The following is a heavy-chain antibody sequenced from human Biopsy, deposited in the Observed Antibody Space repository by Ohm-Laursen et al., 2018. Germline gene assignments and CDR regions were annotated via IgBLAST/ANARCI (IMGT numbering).Heavy chain of an antibody. CDR2: IKSDGLII. CDR1: GFGFDTSW. CDR3: ARDPGQDGAIDF. Sequence: SLRLSCTASGFGFDTSWMYWVRQAPGKGLDWVSLIKSDGLIISYADSVKGRFTVSRENAKNTLYLQMNNLRVDDTAVYHCARDPGQDGAIDFWGQGTLVTVSS. J-gene: IGHJ4*02. D-gene: IGHD4/OR15-4a*01. V-gene: IGHV3-74*01.